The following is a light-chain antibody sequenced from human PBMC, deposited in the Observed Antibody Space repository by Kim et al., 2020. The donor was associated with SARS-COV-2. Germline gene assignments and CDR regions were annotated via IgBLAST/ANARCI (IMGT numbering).Light chain of an antibody. CDR3: QIWDSGSDHPYV. V-gene: IGLV3-21*04. J-gene: IGLJ1*01. CDR2: FGD. Sequence: PGKPANTACGGDNLEAKSVHWYQLKPGQAPKLVLFFGDARPSGIPDRFSGSYSGDTATLTIARVEAGDEADYFCQIWDSGSDHPYVFGPGTKVTVL. CDR1: NLEAKS.